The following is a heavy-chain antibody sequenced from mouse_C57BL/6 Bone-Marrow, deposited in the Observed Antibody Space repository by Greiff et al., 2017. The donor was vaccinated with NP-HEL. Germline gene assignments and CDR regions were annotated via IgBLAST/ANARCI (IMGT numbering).Heavy chain of an antibody. D-gene: IGHD2-1*01. V-gene: IGHV1-47*01. CDR2: FHPYNDDT. CDR3: ARGGNYWYYFDY. CDR1: GYTFTTYP. Sequence: QVQLQQSGAELVKPGASVKMSCKASGYTFTTYPIEWVKQNHGKSLEWIGNFHPYNDDTEYNEKFKNKATLTVAKSSSTVYLELSRLTSDYSSVYYCARGGNYWYYFDYWGQGTTLTVSS. J-gene: IGHJ2*01.